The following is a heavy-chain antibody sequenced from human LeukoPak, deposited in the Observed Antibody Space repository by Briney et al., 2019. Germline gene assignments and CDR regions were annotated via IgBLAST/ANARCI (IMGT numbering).Heavy chain of an antibody. CDR1: GYTFTGYY. CDR3: AASCPNEYYYYMDV. D-gene: IGHD2-2*01. CDR2: INPNSGGT. Sequence: ASVKVSCKASGYTFTGYYMHWVRQAPGQGLEWMGWINPNSGGTNYAQKFQGRVTMTRDTSISTAYMELSRLRSDDTAVYYCAASCPNEYYYYMDVWGKGTTVTISS. J-gene: IGHJ6*03. V-gene: IGHV1-2*02.